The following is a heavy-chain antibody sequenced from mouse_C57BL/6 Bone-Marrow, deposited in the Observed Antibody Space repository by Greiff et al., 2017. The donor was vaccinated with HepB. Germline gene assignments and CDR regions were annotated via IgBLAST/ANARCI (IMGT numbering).Heavy chain of an antibody. D-gene: IGHD1-1*01. Sequence: VQLQQPGAELVRPGTSVKLSCKASGYTFTSYWMHWVKQRPGQGLEWIGVIDPSDSYTNYNQQFKGKATLTVDTSSSTAYMQLSSLTSEDSAVYYCAVITTVAYYFDYWGQGTTLTVSS. V-gene: IGHV1-59*01. J-gene: IGHJ2*01. CDR1: GYTFTSYW. CDR2: IDPSDSYT. CDR3: AVITTVAYYFDY.